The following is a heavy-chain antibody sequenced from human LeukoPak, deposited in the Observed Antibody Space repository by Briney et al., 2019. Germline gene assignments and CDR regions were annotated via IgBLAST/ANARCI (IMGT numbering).Heavy chain of an antibody. CDR1: GYTFTSYD. CDR2: MNPNSGNT. D-gene: IGHD3-22*01. J-gene: IGHJ1*01. Sequence: ALVKVSCKASGYTFTSYDINWVRQATGQGLEWMGWMNPNSGNTGYAQKFQGRVTMTRSTSISTAYMELSSLRSEDTAVFFCARGYYDSSDFEYFQHWGQGTLVTVSS. V-gene: IGHV1-8*01. CDR3: ARGYYDSSDFEYFQH.